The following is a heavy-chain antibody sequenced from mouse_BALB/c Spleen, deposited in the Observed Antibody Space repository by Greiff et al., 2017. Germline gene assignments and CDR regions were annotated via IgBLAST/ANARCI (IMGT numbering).Heavy chain of an antibody. CDR1: GFAFSSYD. J-gene: IGHJ2*01. D-gene: IGHD1-2*01. V-gene: IGHV5-12-1*01. CDR2: ISSGGGST. Sequence: EVKLVESGGGLVKPGGSLKLSCAASGFAFSSYDMSWVRQTPEKRLEWVAYISSGGGSTYYPDTVKGRFTISRDNAKNTLYLQMSSLKSEDTAMYYCARGGGKTATGYFDYWGQGTTLTVSS. CDR3: ARGGGKTATGYFDY.